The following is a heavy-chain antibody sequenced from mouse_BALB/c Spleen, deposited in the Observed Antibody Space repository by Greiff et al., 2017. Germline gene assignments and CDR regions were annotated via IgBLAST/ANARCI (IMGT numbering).Heavy chain of an antibody. D-gene: IGHD4-1*01. V-gene: IGHV5-9-3*01. CDR2: ISSGGSYT. J-gene: IGHJ2*01. CDR1: GFTFSSYA. Sequence: EVKLVESGGGLVKPGGSLKLSCAASGFTFSSYAMSWVRQTPEKRLEWVATISSGGSYTYYPDSVKGRFTISRDNAKNTLYLQMSSLRSEDTAMYYCARHWDPYYFDYWGQGTTLTVSS. CDR3: ARHWDPYYFDY.